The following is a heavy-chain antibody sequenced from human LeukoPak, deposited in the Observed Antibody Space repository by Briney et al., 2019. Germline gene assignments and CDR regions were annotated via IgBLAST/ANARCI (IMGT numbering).Heavy chain of an antibody. J-gene: IGHJ4*02. D-gene: IGHD3-10*01. CDR3: AKLATYYYGSGSYIASD. CDR1: GFTFSSYG. Sequence: GGSLRLSCAASGFTFSSYGMHWVRQAPGKGLEWVAFIRYDGSNKYYADSVKGLFTISRDNSKNTLYLQMNSLRAEDTAVYYCAKLATYYYGSGSYIASDWGQGTLVTVSS. V-gene: IGHV3-30*02. CDR2: IRYDGSNK.